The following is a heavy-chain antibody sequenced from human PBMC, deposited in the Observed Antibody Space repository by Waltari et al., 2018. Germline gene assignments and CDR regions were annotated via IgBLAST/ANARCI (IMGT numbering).Heavy chain of an antibody. CDR3: ARSAAVNRNWFNP. CDR1: GGSISSGGYY. V-gene: IGHV4-31*03. Sequence: QVQLQESGPGLVKPSQTLSLTCTVPGGSISSGGYYWSWIRQHPGKGVEWIGYTYYRGITYYTPALRIRVTISVDTSKNQFSLKLSSVTAADTAVYYCARSAAVNRNWFNPWGQGTLVTVSS. J-gene: IGHJ5*02. CDR2: TYYRGIT. D-gene: IGHD6-13*01.